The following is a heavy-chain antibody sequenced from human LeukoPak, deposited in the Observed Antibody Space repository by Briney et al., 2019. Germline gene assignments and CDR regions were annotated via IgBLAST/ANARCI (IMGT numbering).Heavy chain of an antibody. V-gene: IGHV4-39*01. Sequence: SETLSLTCSVSGGSISNSNYYWGWIRLPPGKGMEWIGTIYYSGSTNYNPSLKSRLTISVHTSKNQFSMKLSSVTAADTAVYYCARPQEEGNEWLPFDYWGQGTLVTVSS. CDR1: GGSISNSNYY. J-gene: IGHJ4*02. CDR3: ARPQEEGNEWLPFDY. D-gene: IGHD2-8*01. CDR2: IYYSGST.